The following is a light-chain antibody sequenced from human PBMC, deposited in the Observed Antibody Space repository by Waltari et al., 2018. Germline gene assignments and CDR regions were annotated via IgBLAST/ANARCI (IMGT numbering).Light chain of an antibody. J-gene: IGKJ5*01. CDR1: QSLIYTDGISY. CDR2: KVS. CDR3: MQATHWPVT. Sequence: DVVLTQSPLSLPVTPGQSASISCRSSQSLIYTDGISYLNWFHQRPGQAPRRLIYKVSNRDSGVPDRFSGSGSGTDFTLMISSVEADDVGVYFCMQATHWPVTFGQGTRLEIK. V-gene: IGKV2-30*01.